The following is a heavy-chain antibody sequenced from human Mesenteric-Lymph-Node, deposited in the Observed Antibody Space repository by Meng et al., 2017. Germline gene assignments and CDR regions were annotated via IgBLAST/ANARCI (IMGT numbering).Heavy chain of an antibody. CDR1: GFTFGDYY. CDR3: ASPSTVTALTGDY. Sequence: GGSLRLSCAASGFTFGDYYTSWIRQAPGKGLEWVSYISSSGSTIYYADSVKGRFTISRDNSKNPLYLQMNSLRAEDTAVYYCASPSTVTALTGDYWGQGTLVTVSS. J-gene: IGHJ4*02. CDR2: ISSSGSTI. D-gene: IGHD4-17*01. V-gene: IGHV3-11*04.